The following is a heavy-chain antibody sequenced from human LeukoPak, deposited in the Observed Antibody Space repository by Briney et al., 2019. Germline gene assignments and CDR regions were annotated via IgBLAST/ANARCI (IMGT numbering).Heavy chain of an antibody. CDR2: ISSNGGST. CDR1: GFTFSSYA. J-gene: IGHJ4*02. CDR3: VRSITMIVVVSPFDY. V-gene: IGHV3-64D*06. Sequence: GALRLPCSASGFTFSSYAMHWVRQAPGKGLEYVSAISSNGGSTYYADSVKGRFTISRDNSKNTLYLQMSSLRAEDTAVYYCVRSITMIVVVSPFDYWGQGTLVTVSS. D-gene: IGHD3-22*01.